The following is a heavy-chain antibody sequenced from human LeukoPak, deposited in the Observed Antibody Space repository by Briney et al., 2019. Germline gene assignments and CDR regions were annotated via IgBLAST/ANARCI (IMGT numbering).Heavy chain of an antibody. CDR1: EFTFSSYA. D-gene: IGHD3-10*01. V-gene: IGHV3-23*01. CDR3: ASVLWFGGIFFDY. Sequence: PGGSLRLSCAASEFTFSSYAMSWVRQAPGKGLEWVSGISGSGGSTYYADSVKGRFAISRDNSKNTLYLQMNSLRAEDTAVYYCASVLWFGGIFFDYWGQGTLVTVSS. CDR2: ISGSGGST. J-gene: IGHJ4*02.